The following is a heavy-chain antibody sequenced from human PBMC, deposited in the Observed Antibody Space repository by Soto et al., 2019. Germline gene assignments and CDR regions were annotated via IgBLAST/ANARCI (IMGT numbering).Heavy chain of an antibody. CDR2: INPNSGGT. CDR3: ARDGHYYDSSGYPHDAFEI. D-gene: IGHD3-22*01. Sequence: GPSVKVSCKASGYTFTGYYMHWVRQAPGQGLEWMGWINPNSGGTNYAQKFQGWVTMTRDTCISTAYMELSRLRSDDTAVYYCARDGHYYDSSGYPHDAFEIWGQGTMVTVSS. CDR1: GYTFTGYY. J-gene: IGHJ3*02. V-gene: IGHV1-2*04.